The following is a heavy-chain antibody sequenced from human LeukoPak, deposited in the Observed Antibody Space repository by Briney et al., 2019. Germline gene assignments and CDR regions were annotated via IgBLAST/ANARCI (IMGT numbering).Heavy chain of an antibody. Sequence: GGSLRLPCGASGLTFSSYAMTWVRQAPGKGLEWVSAISGSGGSTYYADSVKGRFTISRDNSKNTLYLQMNSLRAEDTAVYHCAKEIYYDSTGPQYWGQGTLVTVSS. V-gene: IGHV3-23*01. CDR1: GLTFSSYA. CDR3: AKEIYYDSTGPQY. D-gene: IGHD3-22*01. J-gene: IGHJ4*02. CDR2: ISGSGGST.